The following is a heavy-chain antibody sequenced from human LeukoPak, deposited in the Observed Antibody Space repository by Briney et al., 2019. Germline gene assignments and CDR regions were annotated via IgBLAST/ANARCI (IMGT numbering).Heavy chain of an antibody. CDR3: ASSFDMVRMSDY. V-gene: IGHV4-4*02. D-gene: IGHD3-10*01. CDR2: IYHSGST. J-gene: IGHJ4*02. Sequence: PSGTLSLTCAVSGGSISSSNWWSWARQPPGKGLEWIGEIYHSGSTNYNPSLKSRVTISVDKSKNQFSLKLSSVTAADTAVYYCASSFDMVRMSDYWGQGTLVTVSS. CDR1: GGSISSSNW.